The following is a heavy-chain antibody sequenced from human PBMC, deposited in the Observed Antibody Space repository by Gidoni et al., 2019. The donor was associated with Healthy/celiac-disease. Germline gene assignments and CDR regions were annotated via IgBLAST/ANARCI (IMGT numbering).Heavy chain of an antibody. CDR1: GGSFSGYY. V-gene: IGHV4-34*01. CDR3: ARVDFWSGYPLDY. D-gene: IGHD3-3*01. Sequence: QVQLQQWGAGLLKPSETLSLTCAVYGGSFSGYYWSWIRQPPGKGLEWIGEINHSGSTNYNPSLKSRVTISVDTSKNQFSLKLSSVTAADTAVYYCARVDFWSGYPLDYWGQGTLVTVSS. CDR2: INHSGST. J-gene: IGHJ4*02.